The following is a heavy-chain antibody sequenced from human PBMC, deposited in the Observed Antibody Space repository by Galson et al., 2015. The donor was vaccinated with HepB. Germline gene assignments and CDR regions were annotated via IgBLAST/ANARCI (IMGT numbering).Heavy chain of an antibody. D-gene: IGHD6-13*01. V-gene: IGHV3-13*01. CDR2: IGTAGDT. J-gene: IGHJ6*02. CDR3: ARDQLAAAGDYGMDV. CDR1: GFTFSSYD. Sequence: SLRLSCAASGFTFSSYDMHWVRQATGKGLEWVSAIGTAGDTYYPGSVKGRFTISRENAKNSLYLQMNSLRAGDTAVYYCARDQLAAAGDYGMDVWGQGTTVTVSS.